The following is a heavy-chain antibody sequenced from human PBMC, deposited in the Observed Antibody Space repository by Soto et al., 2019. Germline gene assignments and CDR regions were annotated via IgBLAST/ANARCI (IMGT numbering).Heavy chain of an antibody. CDR1: GYSISIGYY. CDR3: ARENGDYDYYYYGMDV. Sequence: PSETLSLTCAVSGYSISIGYYWGCIRQPPGKGLEWIGSIHHSGSTHYNPSLKSRVIISVDTSKNQFSLKLSSVTAADTAVYYCARENGDYDYYYYGMDVWGQGTTVTVSS. J-gene: IGHJ6*02. V-gene: IGHV4-38-2*02. CDR2: IHHSGST. D-gene: IGHD4-17*01.